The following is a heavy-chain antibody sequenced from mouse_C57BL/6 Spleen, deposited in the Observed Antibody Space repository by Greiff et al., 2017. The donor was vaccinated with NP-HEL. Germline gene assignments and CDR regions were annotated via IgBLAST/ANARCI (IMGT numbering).Heavy chain of an antibody. CDR3: ARGVHYYAMDY. V-gene: IGHV5-17*01. J-gene: IGHJ4*01. Sequence: EVQGVESGGGLVKPGGSLNLSCAASGFTFSDYGMHWVRQAPEKGLEWVAYISSGSSTIYYADTVKGRFTISRDNAKNTLFLQMTSLRSEDTAMFYCARGVHYYAMDYWGQGTSVTVSS. CDR2: ISSGSSTI. CDR1: GFTFSDYG.